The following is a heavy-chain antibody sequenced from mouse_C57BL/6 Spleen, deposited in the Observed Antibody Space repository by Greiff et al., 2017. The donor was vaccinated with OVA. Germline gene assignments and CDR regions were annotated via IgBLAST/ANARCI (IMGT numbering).Heavy chain of an antibody. J-gene: IGHJ2*01. Sequence: EVKLVESGPGLAKPSQTLSLTCSVPGYSITSDYWNWIRKFPGNKLEYMGYISYSGSTYYNPSLKSRISITRDTSKNQYYLQLNSVTTEDTATYYCARALPDGYYVYYFDYWGQGTTLTVSS. V-gene: IGHV3-8*01. CDR1: GYSITSDY. D-gene: IGHD2-3*01. CDR3: ARALPDGYYVYYFDY. CDR2: ISYSGST.